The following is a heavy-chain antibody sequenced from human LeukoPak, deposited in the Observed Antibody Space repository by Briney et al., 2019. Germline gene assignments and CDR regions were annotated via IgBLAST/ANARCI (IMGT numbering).Heavy chain of an antibody. V-gene: IGHV3-21*01. CDR2: IDTTSTYI. Sequence: GGSLRLSCAACGFTFSSYGMSWVRQAPGKGLEWVASIDTTSTYIFYADSVRGRFTISRDHARSSLSLQMHSLTADDTAVYYCARSRRDSAWYIDDYWGQGTLVTVSS. D-gene: IGHD6-13*01. J-gene: IGHJ4*02. CDR3: ARSRRDSAWYIDDY. CDR1: GFTFSSYG.